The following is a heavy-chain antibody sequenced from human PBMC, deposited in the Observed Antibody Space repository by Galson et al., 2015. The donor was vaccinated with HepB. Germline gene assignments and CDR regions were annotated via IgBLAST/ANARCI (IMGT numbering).Heavy chain of an antibody. D-gene: IGHD5-18*01. CDR3: AKDQEYTYGLGAFDY. CDR2: ISGSGVNT. V-gene: IGHV3-23*01. Sequence: SLRLSCAASGFTFSSYALSWVRQAPGRGLEWVSTISGSGVNTYYAGSVKGRSTISRDNSKKTLYLQMNSLRADDTALYYCAKDQEYTYGLGAFDYWGQGTVVTVSS. J-gene: IGHJ4*02. CDR1: GFTFSSYA.